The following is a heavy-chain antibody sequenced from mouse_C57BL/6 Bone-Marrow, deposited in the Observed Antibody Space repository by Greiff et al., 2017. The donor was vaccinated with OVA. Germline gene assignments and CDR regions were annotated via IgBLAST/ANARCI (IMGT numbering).Heavy chain of an antibody. CDR1: GYTFTSYW. V-gene: IGHV1-72*01. D-gene: IGHD1-1*01. CDR3: ARHYGSSYHYFDY. Sequence: VQLQQPGAELVKPGASVKLSCKASGYTFTSYWMHWVKQRPGRGLEWIGRIDPNSGGTKYNEKFKSKATLTVDKPSSTAYMQLSSLTSDDSAVYYCARHYGSSYHYFDYWGQGTTLTVSS. J-gene: IGHJ2*01. CDR2: IDPNSGGT.